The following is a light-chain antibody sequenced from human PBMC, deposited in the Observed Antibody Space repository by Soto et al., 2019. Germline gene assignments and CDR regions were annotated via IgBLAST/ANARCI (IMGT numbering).Light chain of an antibody. J-gene: IGKJ4*01. CDR3: QQRSNWPLT. CDR1: QSVSNDF. CDR2: GAS. V-gene: IGKV3D-20*02. Sequence: EIVLAQSPGILSLSPGERATLSCRASQSVSNDFLAWYQQKPGQAPRLLIYGASTRATDVPDRFSGSGSGTDFTLTISSLEPEDFAVYYCQQRSNWPLTFGGGTKVDI.